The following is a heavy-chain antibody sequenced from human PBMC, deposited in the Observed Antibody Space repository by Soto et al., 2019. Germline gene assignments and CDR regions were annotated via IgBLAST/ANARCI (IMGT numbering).Heavy chain of an antibody. CDR1: GFTVSSNY. D-gene: IGHD5-12*01. J-gene: IGHJ4*02. CDR2: FKSVGAGGTT. Sequence: GGSLRLSCAASGFTVSSNYMSWVRQAPGKGLEWVGRFKSVGAGGTTEYAAPVKGRFTLSRDDLQNTMYLQMNSLKTDDTAVYFCIWESKFYSSWQWGRGTLVTVSS. V-gene: IGHV3-15*01. CDR3: IWESKFYSSWQ.